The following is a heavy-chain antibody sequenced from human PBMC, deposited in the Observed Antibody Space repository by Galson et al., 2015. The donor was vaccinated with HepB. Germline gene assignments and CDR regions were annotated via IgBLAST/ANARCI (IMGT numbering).Heavy chain of an antibody. CDR2: INPNSGGT. CDR3: AREPISKDSGYVPFDY. V-gene: IGHV1-2*06. CDR1: GYTFTGYY. D-gene: IGHD5-12*01. Sequence: SVKVSCKASGYTFTGYYMHWVRQAPGQGLEWMGRINPNSGGTNYAQKFQGRVTMTRDASISTAYMELSRLRSDDTAVYYCAREPISKDSGYVPFDYWGQGTLVTVSS. J-gene: IGHJ4*02.